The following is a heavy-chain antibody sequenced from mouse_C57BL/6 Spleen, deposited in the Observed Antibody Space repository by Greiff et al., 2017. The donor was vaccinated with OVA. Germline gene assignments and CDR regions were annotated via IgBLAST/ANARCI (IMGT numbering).Heavy chain of an antibody. V-gene: IGHV1-54*01. D-gene: IGHD2-3*01. CDR2: INPGSGGT. CDR1: GYAFTNYL. J-gene: IGHJ1*03. Sequence: VQLQQSGAELVRPGTSVKVSCKASGYAFTNYLIEWVKQRPGQGLEWIGVINPGSGGTNYNEKFKGKATLTADKSSSTAYMQLSSLTSEDSAVYFCASYDGSYWYFDVWGTGTTVTVSS. CDR3: ASYDGSYWYFDV.